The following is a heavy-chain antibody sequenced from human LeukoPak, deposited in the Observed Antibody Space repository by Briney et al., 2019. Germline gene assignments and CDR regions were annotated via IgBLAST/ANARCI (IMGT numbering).Heavy chain of an antibody. V-gene: IGHV3-7*01. CDR1: GFTFSSYW. CDR3: ARFRSGSYYDVWDYYYYMDV. Sequence: QPGGFLRLSCAASGFTFSSYWMTWVRPAPGKGLEWVANIKQDGSEKYYVDSVKGRFTISRDNAKNSLYLQMNSLRAEDTAVYYCARFRSGSYYDVWDYYYYMDVRGKGTTVTVSS. J-gene: IGHJ6*03. D-gene: IGHD1-26*01. CDR2: IKQDGSEK.